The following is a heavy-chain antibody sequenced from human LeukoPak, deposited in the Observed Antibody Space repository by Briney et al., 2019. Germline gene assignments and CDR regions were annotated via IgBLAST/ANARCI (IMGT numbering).Heavy chain of an antibody. J-gene: IGHJ6*04. CDR1: GFTFSSYG. D-gene: IGHD3-10*01. Sequence: QTGGSLRPSCAASGFTFSSYGMHWVRQAPGKGLEWVAVISYDGSNKYYADSVKGRFTISRDNSKNTLYLQMNSLRAEDTAVYYCAKTQEGGYYGSGSYLTDVWGKGTTVTVSS. CDR2: ISYDGSNK. CDR3: AKTQEGGYYGSGSYLTDV. V-gene: IGHV3-30*18.